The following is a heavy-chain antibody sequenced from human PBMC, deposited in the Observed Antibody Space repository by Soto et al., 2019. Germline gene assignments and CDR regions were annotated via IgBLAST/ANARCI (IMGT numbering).Heavy chain of an antibody. CDR3: ARLRITMIVVAKGWSFDL. J-gene: IGHJ2*01. D-gene: IGHD3-22*01. V-gene: IGHV1-18*01. CDR2: ISAYNGNT. Sequence: QVQLVQSGAEVKKPGASVKVSCKASGYTFTSYGISWVRQAPGQGLEWMGWISAYNGNTNYAQKLQGRVTMTTDTSTSTASMELRSLRSDDTAVYYCARLRITMIVVAKGWSFDLWGRGTLVTVSS. CDR1: GYTFTSYG.